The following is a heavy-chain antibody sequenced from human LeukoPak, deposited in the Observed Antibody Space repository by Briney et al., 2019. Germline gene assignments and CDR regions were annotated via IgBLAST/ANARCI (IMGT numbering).Heavy chain of an antibody. V-gene: IGHV3-23*01. CDR2: ISGSGGST. CDR1: GFTFSSYA. J-gene: IGHJ4*02. Sequence: GGSLRLSCAASGFTFSSYAMSWVRQAPGKGLEWVSAISGSGGSTYYADSVKGRFTISRDNSKNTLYLQMNSLRAEDTAVYYCAKFLGYYDSSGYYYPFDYWGQGTLVTVSS. CDR3: AKFLGYYDSSGYYYPFDY. D-gene: IGHD3-22*01.